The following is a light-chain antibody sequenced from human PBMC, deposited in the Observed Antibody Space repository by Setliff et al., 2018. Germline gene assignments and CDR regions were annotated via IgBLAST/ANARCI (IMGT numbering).Light chain of an antibody. CDR1: SSGVGYYNY. V-gene: IGLV2-14*01. Sequence: QSVLTQPASVSGSPGQSITISCTGTSSGVGYYNYVSWYQQHPGKAPKLMIYEVSNRPSGVSNRFSGSKSGNTASLTISGLQAEDEADYYCSSYTSSSTRVFGTGTKVTV. CDR3: SSYTSSSTRV. CDR2: EVS. J-gene: IGLJ1*01.